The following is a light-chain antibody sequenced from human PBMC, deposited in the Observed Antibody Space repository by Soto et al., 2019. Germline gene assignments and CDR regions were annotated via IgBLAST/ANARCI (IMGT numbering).Light chain of an antibody. V-gene: IGKV3-20*01. CDR3: HYYADSPYT. CDR1: QRVRSGS. CDR2: GAS. J-gene: IGKJ2*01. Sequence: EVVLTQSPGTLSLSPGEGATLSCRASQRVRSGSLAWYQQKPGQAPRLLIFGASSRATDTPDRFSGSGSGTDFTLTITRVDTEDFAVYYCHYYADSPYTFGQGTRLEI.